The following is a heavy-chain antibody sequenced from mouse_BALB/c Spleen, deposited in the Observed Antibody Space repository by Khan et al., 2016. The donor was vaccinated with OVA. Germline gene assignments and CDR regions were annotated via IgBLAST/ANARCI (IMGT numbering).Heavy chain of an antibody. V-gene: IGHV3-2*02. Sequence: EAQLQESGPGLVKPSQSLSLTCTVTGYSITSGYGWNWIRQFPGNKLEWMGHISYSGSTNYNPSLKSRISITRDTSKNQFFLQLNSVTTEDTATYYCARTARIKYWGQGTTLTVSS. J-gene: IGHJ2*01. CDR3: ARTARIKY. CDR1: GYSITSGYG. D-gene: IGHD1-2*01. CDR2: ISYSGST.